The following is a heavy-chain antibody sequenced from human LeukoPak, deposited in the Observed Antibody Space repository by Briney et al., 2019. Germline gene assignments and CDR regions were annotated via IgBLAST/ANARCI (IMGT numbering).Heavy chain of an antibody. CDR1: GGSISSGSYY. V-gene: IGHV4-61*02. Sequence: SETLSLTCTVSGGSISSGSYYWSWIRQPAGKGLEWIGRIYTSGSTNYNPSLKSRVTISVDTSKNQFSLKLSSVTAADTAVYYCAGGLWPSYAFDIRGQGTMVTVSS. CDR2: IYTSGST. J-gene: IGHJ3*02. CDR3: AGGLWPSYAFDI. D-gene: IGHD2-21*01.